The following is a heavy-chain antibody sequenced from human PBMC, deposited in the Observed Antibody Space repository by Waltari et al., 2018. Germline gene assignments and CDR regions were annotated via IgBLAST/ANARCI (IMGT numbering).Heavy chain of an antibody. CDR2: MYSSGRT. Sequence: QLQLQESGPGLVKASETLSLTCTVSGDSISSSSYYWGWVRQPPGKGLEWIGNMYSSGRTYYNPTLKARVTISGDTSKSQFSLKLSSVTDADTSMYYCVRHARTTSGGKHFDHWGQGMLVTVSP. J-gene: IGHJ4*02. V-gene: IGHV4-39*01. D-gene: IGHD2-15*01. CDR1: GDSISSSSYY. CDR3: VRHARTTSGGKHFDH.